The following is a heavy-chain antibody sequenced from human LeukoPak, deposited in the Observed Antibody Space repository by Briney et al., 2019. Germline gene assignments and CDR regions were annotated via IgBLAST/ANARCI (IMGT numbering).Heavy chain of an antibody. CDR3: ARGRSYYCSSTSCYTRWFDP. Sequence: SETLSLTCAVYGGSFSGYYWSWIRQPPGKGLEWIGEINHSGSTDYNPSLKSRVTISVDTSKNQFSLKLSSVTAADTAVYYCARGRSYYCSSTSCYTRWFDPWGQGTLVTVSS. D-gene: IGHD2-2*02. J-gene: IGHJ5*02. CDR2: INHSGST. CDR1: GGSFSGYY. V-gene: IGHV4-34*01.